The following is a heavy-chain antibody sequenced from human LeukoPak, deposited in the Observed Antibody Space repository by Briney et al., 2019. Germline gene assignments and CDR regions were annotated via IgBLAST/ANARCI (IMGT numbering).Heavy chain of an antibody. CDR1: GFTFSSYG. Sequence: GGTLGLSCAASGFTFSSYGMSWVRQAPGKGLEWVSGITWNSGSIDYADSVKGRFTISRDNANNSLYLQMNSLRPEDMALYYCVKSGSYSSPYYFDYWGQGTLVTVSS. J-gene: IGHJ4*02. CDR2: ITWNSGSI. CDR3: VKSGSYSSPYYFDY. D-gene: IGHD3-10*01. V-gene: IGHV3-20*04.